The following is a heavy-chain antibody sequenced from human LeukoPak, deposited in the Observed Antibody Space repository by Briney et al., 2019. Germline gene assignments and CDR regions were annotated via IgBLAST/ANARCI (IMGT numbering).Heavy chain of an antibody. D-gene: IGHD3-16*02. CDR2: INTDGRTT. CDR3: TRSLIGINDH. Sequence: GGSLRLSCAASGFTFISHWMHWVRQVPGKGLVWVSRINTDGRTTNYADSVKGRFTISRDNAKNTLYLQMNSLSAEDTAVYYCTRSLIGINDHWGQGTLVTVSS. J-gene: IGHJ5*02. CDR1: GFTFISHW. V-gene: IGHV3-74*01.